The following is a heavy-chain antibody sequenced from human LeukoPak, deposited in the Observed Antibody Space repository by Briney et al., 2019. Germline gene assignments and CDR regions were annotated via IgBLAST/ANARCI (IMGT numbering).Heavy chain of an antibody. V-gene: IGHV1-2*02. CDR1: GYTFTGYY. D-gene: IGHD3-3*01. CDR3: ARGALLRFLEWLSPYYYMDV. CDR2: INPSSGGT. Sequence: GASVKVSCKASGYTFTGYYMHWVRQAPGQGLGWMGWINPSSGGTNYAQKFQGRVTMTRDTSISTAYMELSRLRSDDTAVYYCARGALLRFLEWLSPYYYMDVWGKGITVTVSS. J-gene: IGHJ6*03.